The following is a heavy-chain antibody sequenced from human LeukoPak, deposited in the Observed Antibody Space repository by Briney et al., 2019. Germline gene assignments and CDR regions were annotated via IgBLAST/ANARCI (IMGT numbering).Heavy chain of an antibody. CDR2: INQDGSVK. V-gene: IGHV3-7*05. CDR3: ARGAPYRDSDDY. CDR1: GFTFRNYW. Sequence: GGSPRLSCAASGFTFRNYWMSWVRQAPGKGLEWVANINQDGSVKNHVDSVKGRFTISRDNAKNSLYLQMNSLRPEDTAVYYCARGAPYRDSDDYWGQGTLVTVSS. D-gene: IGHD1-26*01. J-gene: IGHJ4*02.